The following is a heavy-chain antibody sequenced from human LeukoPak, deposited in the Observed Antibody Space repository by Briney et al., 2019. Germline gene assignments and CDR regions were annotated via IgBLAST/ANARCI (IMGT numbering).Heavy chain of an antibody. CDR3: AREYCSSTSCYLSSSFTNYYYGMDV. Sequence: PGGSLRLSCAASGFTFSSYAMHWVRQAPGKGLEWVAVISYDGSNKYYAASVKGRFTISNDNSKNTLYLQMNSLRAEDTAVYYCAREYCSSTSCYLSSSFTNYYYGMDVWGQGTTVTVSS. CDR1: GFTFSSYA. D-gene: IGHD2-2*01. CDR2: ISYDGSNK. J-gene: IGHJ6*02. V-gene: IGHV3-30*04.